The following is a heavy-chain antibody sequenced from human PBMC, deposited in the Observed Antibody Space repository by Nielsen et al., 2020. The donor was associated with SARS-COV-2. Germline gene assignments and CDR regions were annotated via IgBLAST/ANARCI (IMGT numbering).Heavy chain of an antibody. Sequence: GESLKISCAASGFTVSSNYMSWVRQAPGKGLEWVSVIYSGGSTYYADSVKGRFTISRDNSKNTLYLQMNSLRAEDTAVYYCAKDLRGYCSSTSCYDAFDIWGQGTMVTVSS. CDR3: AKDLRGYCSSTSCYDAFDI. V-gene: IGHV3-53*05. D-gene: IGHD2-2*01. CDR2: IYSGGST. J-gene: IGHJ3*02. CDR1: GFTVSSNY.